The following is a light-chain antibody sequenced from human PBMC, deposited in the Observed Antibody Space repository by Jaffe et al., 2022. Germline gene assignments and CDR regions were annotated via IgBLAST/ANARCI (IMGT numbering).Light chain of an antibody. CDR3: QQYTTFPYT. Sequence: AIQLTQSPSTLSASVGDRVTITCRASQGVRRDLAWYQQTPGTPPTLLISDASTLEVGVPSRFSATGSGTFFSLTITSLYTEDFATYYCQQYTTFPYTFGQGTKLEI. CDR1: QGVRRD. CDR2: DAS. V-gene: IGKV1-13*02. J-gene: IGKJ2*01.